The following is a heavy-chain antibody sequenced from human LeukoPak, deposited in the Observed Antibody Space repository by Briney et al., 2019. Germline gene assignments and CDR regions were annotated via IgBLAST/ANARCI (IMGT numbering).Heavy chain of an antibody. V-gene: IGHV1-2*02. D-gene: IGHD4-17*01. Sequence: ASVKVSCKASGYTFTGYYIHWVRQAPGQGLEWMGWMNPNRGGTNYAQKFQGRVTMTRDTSINTVYMELSRLRSDGTAVYYCARVPADGDHYDYWGQGTLVTVSS. CDR2: MNPNRGGT. CDR3: ARVPADGDHYDY. CDR1: GYTFTGYY. J-gene: IGHJ4*02.